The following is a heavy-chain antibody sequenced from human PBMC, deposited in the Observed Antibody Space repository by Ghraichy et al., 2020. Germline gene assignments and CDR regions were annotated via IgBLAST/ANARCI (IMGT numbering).Heavy chain of an antibody. D-gene: IGHD2-2*01. V-gene: IGHV1-2*02. CDR1: GYTFTGYY. CDR2: INPNSGGT. Sequence: VKVSCKASGYTFTGYYMHWVRQAPGQGLEWMGWINPNSGGTNYAQKFQGRVTMTRDTSISTAYMELSRLRSDDTAVYYCARVFFPHIVVVPTYYFDYWGQGTLVTVSA. J-gene: IGHJ4*02. CDR3: ARVFFPHIVVVPTYYFDY.